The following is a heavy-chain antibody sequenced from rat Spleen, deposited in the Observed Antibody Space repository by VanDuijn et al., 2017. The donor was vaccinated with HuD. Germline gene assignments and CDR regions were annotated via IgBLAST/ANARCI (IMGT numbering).Heavy chain of an antibody. CDR1: GFTFSDYY. CDR2: INYDGSST. CDR3: ARLSNSGYALFAN. J-gene: IGHJ2*01. D-gene: IGHD4-3*01. V-gene: IGHV5-29*01. Sequence: EVQLVESDGGLVQPGRSLKLSCAASGFTFSDYYMAWVRQAPTKGLEWVATINYDGSSTYYRDSVKGRFTISRDNAKSTLYLQMVSLRSEDTATYYCARLSNSGYALFANWGQGVMVTVSS.